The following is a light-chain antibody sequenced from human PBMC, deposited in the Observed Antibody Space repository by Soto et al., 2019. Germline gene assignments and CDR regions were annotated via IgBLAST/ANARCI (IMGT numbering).Light chain of an antibody. CDR1: TSDIEAYDL. CDR3: CSYARASNYV. V-gene: IGLV2-23*02. Sequence: QSALTQPASVSGSPGQSITISCTGSTSDIEAYDLVSWYQQHPGKAPSLIIYEVNKRPSGVSNRFSGPKSGDTASLTISGLQADDEADYYCCSYARASNYVFGTGTKVTVL. J-gene: IGLJ1*01. CDR2: EVN.